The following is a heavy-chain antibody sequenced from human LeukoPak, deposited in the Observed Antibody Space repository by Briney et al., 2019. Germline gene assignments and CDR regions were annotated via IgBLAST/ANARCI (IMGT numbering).Heavy chain of an antibody. V-gene: IGHV3-11*04. CDR3: ARETLNAFDI. Sequence: GGSLRLSCVTSGFTFSHYYMTWIRQAPGKGLEWVSYISGTGNKEYYADSVKGRFTISRENAKNSLYLQMNSLRAGDTAVYYCARETLNAFDIWGQGTMVTVSS. J-gene: IGHJ3*02. CDR2: ISGTGNKE. CDR1: GFTFSHYY.